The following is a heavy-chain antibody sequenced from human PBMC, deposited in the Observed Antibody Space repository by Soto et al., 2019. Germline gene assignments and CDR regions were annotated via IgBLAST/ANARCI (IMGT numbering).Heavy chain of an antibody. CDR1: GFTFSSYA. Sequence: GGSLRLSCAASGFTFSSYAIHWVRQPPGKGLEWVAVISYDGSNKYYADSVKGRFTISRDNSKNTLYLQMNSLRAEDTAVYYCALSYYYGSGSFPFDYWGQGTLVTVSS. D-gene: IGHD3-10*01. CDR2: ISYDGSNK. V-gene: IGHV3-30*04. CDR3: ALSYYYGSGSFPFDY. J-gene: IGHJ4*02.